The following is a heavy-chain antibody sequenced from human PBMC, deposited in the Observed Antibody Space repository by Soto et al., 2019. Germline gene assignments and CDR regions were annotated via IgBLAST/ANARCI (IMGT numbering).Heavy chain of an antibody. Sequence: PGESLKISCKGSGYSFTSYWIGWVRQMPGKGLEWMGIIYPGDSDTRYSPSFQGQVTISADKSISTAYLQWSSLKASDTAMYYCARRISIAVAGNAYGMDVWGQGTTVTVSS. CDR2: IYPGDSDT. CDR1: GYSFTSYW. D-gene: IGHD6-19*01. J-gene: IGHJ6*02. CDR3: ARRISIAVAGNAYGMDV. V-gene: IGHV5-51*01.